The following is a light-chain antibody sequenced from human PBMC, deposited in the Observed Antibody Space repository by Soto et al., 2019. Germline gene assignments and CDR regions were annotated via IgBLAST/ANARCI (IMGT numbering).Light chain of an antibody. Sequence: DIQMTQSPSTLSASVGDRVTITCRASQSISTWLAWYQQTPGKVPKLLIYDAYTLESGVPSRFSGSGSGTEFTLTINSRQPDDFATYYYQQYNSFSPVTFGQGTKVEIK. CDR1: QSISTW. CDR3: QQYNSFSPVT. V-gene: IGKV1-5*01. CDR2: DAY. J-gene: IGKJ1*01.